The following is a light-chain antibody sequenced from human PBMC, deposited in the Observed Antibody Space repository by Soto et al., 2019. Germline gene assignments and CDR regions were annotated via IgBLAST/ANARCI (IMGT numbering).Light chain of an antibody. J-gene: IGKJ5*01. Sequence: EIVLTQSPATLSLSPGERATLSCGASQSVSGNHLAWYQQKPGLAPRLLIYDASSRSTAIPDRSSGSGSGTDFTLFINRLEPEDCAMYDCQQYGGSQITFGQGTRLEIK. CDR1: QSVSGNH. CDR2: DAS. V-gene: IGKV3D-20*01. CDR3: QQYGGSQIT.